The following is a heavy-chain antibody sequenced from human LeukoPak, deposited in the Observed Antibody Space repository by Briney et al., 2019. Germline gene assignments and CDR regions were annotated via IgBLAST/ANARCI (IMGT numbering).Heavy chain of an antibody. V-gene: IGHV4-61*02. J-gene: IGHJ5*02. CDR2: IYTSGST. CDR1: GGSISSGSYY. D-gene: IGHD2-15*01. Sequence: PSQTLSLTCTVSGGSISSGSYYWSWIRQPAGKRLEWIGRIYTSGSTNYNPSLKSRVTISVDTSKNQFSLKLSSVTAADTAVYYCARIAMVAATQWFDPWGQGTLVTVSS. CDR3: ARIAMVAATQWFDP.